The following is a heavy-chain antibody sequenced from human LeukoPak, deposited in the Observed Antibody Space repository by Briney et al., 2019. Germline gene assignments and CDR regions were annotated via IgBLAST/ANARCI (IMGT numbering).Heavy chain of an antibody. D-gene: IGHD6-19*01. Sequence: PSETLSLTCTVSGGSISSYYWSWIQQPPGKGLEWIGYIYYSGSTNYNPSLKSRVTISVDTSKNQFSLKLSSVTAADTAVYYCARVGPGAVAADSWGQGTLVTVSS. CDR1: GGSISSYY. V-gene: IGHV4-59*01. CDR2: IYYSGST. J-gene: IGHJ5*02. CDR3: ARVGPGAVAADS.